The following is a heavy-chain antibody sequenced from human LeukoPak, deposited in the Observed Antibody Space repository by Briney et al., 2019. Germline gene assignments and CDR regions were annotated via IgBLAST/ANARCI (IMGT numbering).Heavy chain of an antibody. Sequence: SETLSLTCTVSGGSISSYYWSWIRQPPGKGLEWIGYIYYSGSTNYNPSLKSRVTISVDTSKNQFSLKLSSVTAADTAVYYCARERRQDYYDSSGNRPTHFDYWGQGTLVTVSS. CDR3: ARERRQDYYDSSGNRPTHFDY. CDR2: IYYSGST. J-gene: IGHJ4*02. CDR1: GGSISSYY. D-gene: IGHD3-22*01. V-gene: IGHV4-59*01.